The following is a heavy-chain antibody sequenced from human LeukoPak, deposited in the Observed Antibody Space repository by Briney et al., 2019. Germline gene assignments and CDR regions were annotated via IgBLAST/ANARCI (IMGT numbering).Heavy chain of an antibody. V-gene: IGHV3-23*01. CDR1: GFTFSSYG. CDR3: AKDDAWIQFGN. CDR2: ISPNGVIT. J-gene: IGHJ4*02. Sequence: PGGSLRLSCAASGFTFSSYGMNWVRQAPGKGLEWVSGISPNGVITYYADSVKGRFTISRDNSKGTVYLQMNSLRPEDTAVYYCAKDDAWIQFGNRGRGTLVTVSS. D-gene: IGHD5-24*01.